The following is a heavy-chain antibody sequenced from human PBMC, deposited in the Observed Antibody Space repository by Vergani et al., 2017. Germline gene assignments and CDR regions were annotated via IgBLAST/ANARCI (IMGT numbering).Heavy chain of an antibody. CDR3: ARDQLTGDLWGGPFDV. J-gene: IGHJ3*01. V-gene: IGHV1-2*02. Sequence: QVQLVQSGAEVKKPGASVKVSCKASGYTFTGYYMHWVRQAPGQGLEWMGWINPNSGGTNYAQKFQGRVTMTRDTSISTAYMELSRLRSDDTAVYFCARDQLTGDLWGGPFDVWGQGTMVAVSS. CDR1: GYTFTGYY. D-gene: IGHD2-21*01. CDR2: INPNSGGT.